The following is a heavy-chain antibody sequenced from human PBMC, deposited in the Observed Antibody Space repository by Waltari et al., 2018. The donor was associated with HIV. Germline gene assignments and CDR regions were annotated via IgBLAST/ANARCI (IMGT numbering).Heavy chain of an antibody. V-gene: IGHV4-39*07. CDR1: GGSLSSSSYT. CDR2: IYYSGST. J-gene: IGHJ4*02. D-gene: IGHD2-15*01. Sequence: QLQLQESGPGLVKPSETLSLTCTVSGGSLSSSSYTWGWIRQPPGNGLEWIGCIYYSGSTYYNPSLKSRVTISVDTSKNQFSLKLSSVTAADTAVYYCARTYCSGGSCYSNYFHYWGQGTLVTVSS. CDR3: ARTYCSGGSCYSNYFHY.